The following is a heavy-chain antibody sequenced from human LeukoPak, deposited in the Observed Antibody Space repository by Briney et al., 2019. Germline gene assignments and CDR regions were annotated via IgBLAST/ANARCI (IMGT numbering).Heavy chain of an antibody. CDR3: AVYSGSYLTNWFDP. D-gene: IGHD1-26*01. Sequence: ASAKVSCKASGYTFTSYAMHWVRQAPGQRLEWMGWINAGNGNTKYSQKFQGRVTITRDTSASTAYMELSSLRSEDTAVYYCAVYSGSYLTNWFDPWGQGTLVTVSS. CDR2: INAGNGNT. V-gene: IGHV1-3*01. J-gene: IGHJ5*02. CDR1: GYTFTSYA.